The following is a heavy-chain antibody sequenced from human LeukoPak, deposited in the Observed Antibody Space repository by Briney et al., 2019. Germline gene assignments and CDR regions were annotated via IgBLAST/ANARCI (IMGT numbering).Heavy chain of an antibody. Sequence: SETLSLTCTVSGGSISNYYWSWIRQPPGKRLEWIGYGSFSGSSSSNPSLESRVTISVDRSKNQFSLRLTSVTAADTAVYYCAKRGVEMSAVRPDNWLDPWGQGTLVTVSS. V-gene: IGHV4-59*08. CDR3: AKRGVEMSAVRPDNWLDP. CDR1: GGSISNYY. J-gene: IGHJ5*02. D-gene: IGHD5-24*01. CDR2: GSFSGSS.